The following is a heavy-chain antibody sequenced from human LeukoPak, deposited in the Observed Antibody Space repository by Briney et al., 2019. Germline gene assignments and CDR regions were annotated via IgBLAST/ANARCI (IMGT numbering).Heavy chain of an antibody. CDR3: ARMIDYNYGYAFDY. Sequence: PGGSLRLSCAASGFPFSDYAMTWVRQTPGKGLEWVSVISGGGDSADYADSMKGRFTISRDNSKNTLYLQMYSLRAEDTAVYYCARMIDYNYGYAFDYWGQGTLVTVSS. V-gene: IGHV3-23*01. D-gene: IGHD5-18*01. CDR2: ISGGGDSA. J-gene: IGHJ4*02. CDR1: GFPFSDYA.